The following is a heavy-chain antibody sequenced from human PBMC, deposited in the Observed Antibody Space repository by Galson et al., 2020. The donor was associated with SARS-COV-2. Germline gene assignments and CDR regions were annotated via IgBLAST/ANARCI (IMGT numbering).Heavy chain of an antibody. CDR2: INHRGST. V-gene: IGHV4-34*01. Sequence: DTLSLTCAAYGGSFKNYYWTWIRQSPGNGPQWIGEINHRGSTNYDPTLQSPVAMSVDTSKNQFSLRLSSVTAADTAVSYCVRGAEERRIIVVVPYDYTYMDVWGGGTAVTVSS. D-gene: IGHD2-2*01. J-gene: IGHJ6*03. CDR3: VRGAEERRIIVVVPYDYTYMDV. CDR1: GGSFKNYY.